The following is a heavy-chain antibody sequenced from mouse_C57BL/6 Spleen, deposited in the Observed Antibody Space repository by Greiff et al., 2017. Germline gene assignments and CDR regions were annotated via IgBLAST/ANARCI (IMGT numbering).Heavy chain of an antibody. CDR3: ASRVGSDSVWFAY. J-gene: IGHJ3*01. Sequence: QVQLQQSGAELVRPGTSVKLSCKASGYAFTNYLIEWVKQRPGQGLEWIGVINPGSGGTHYNEKFKGKATLTADKSSSTAYMQLSSLTSEDSAVYFCASRVGSDSVWFAYWGQGTLVTVSA. CDR1: GYAFTNYL. CDR2: INPGSGGT. D-gene: IGHD1-1*01. V-gene: IGHV1-54*01.